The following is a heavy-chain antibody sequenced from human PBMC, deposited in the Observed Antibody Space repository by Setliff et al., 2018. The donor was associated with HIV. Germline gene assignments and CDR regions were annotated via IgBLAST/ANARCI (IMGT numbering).Heavy chain of an antibody. CDR1: GYTFSNYD. V-gene: IGHV1-8*02. Sequence: VASVKVSCKASGYTFSNYDINWVRQATGQGLEWMGWMNPNSDKTGHTQKFQGRVTMTRDISTGTAYMELSSLRSEDTAVYYCARGVGNWNGIHHYYMDFWGKGTTVTVSS. CDR2: MNPNSDKT. CDR3: ARGVGNWNGIHHYYMDF. D-gene: IGHD1-20*01. J-gene: IGHJ6*03.